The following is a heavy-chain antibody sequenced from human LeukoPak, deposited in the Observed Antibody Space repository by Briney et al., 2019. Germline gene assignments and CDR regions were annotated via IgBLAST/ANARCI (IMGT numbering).Heavy chain of an antibody. CDR3: ARAISGYEAFDY. Sequence: GGSLRLSCAASGFTFSGYWMSWVRQAPGKGLEWLANIKSDGSEKYYVDSVKGRSTISRDNAKNSLYLQMNSLRPEDTAVYYCARAISGYEAFDYWGQGTLVTVSS. V-gene: IGHV3-7*04. D-gene: IGHD5-12*01. CDR1: GFTFSGYW. J-gene: IGHJ4*02. CDR2: IKSDGSEK.